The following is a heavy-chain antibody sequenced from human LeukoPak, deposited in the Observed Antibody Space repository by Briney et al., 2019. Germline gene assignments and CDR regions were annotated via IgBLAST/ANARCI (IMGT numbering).Heavy chain of an antibody. Sequence: GGSLRLSCAASGFTFSSYAMSWVRQAPGKGLEWVSAISGSGGSTYYADSVKGRFTISRDNSKNTLYLPMNSLRAEDTAVYYCAKRTDSSGYYYVDYWGQGTLVTVSS. J-gene: IGHJ4*02. CDR3: AKRTDSSGYYYVDY. V-gene: IGHV3-23*01. CDR1: GFTFSSYA. CDR2: ISGSGGST. D-gene: IGHD3-22*01.